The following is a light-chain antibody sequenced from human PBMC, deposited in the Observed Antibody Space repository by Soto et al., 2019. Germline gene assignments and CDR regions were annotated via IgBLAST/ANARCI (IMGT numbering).Light chain of an antibody. CDR3: QQYEIVFT. Sequence: EIVLTQSPGALSLSPGERATLSCRASQSVSSRSLAWYQQKPGHAPRLLIYDASSRATGIPDRFSGSGSGTDFSLTISRLEPEDFAVYYCQQYEIVFTVGPATTVDI. CDR2: DAS. CDR1: QSVSSRS. J-gene: IGKJ3*01. V-gene: IGKV3-20*01.